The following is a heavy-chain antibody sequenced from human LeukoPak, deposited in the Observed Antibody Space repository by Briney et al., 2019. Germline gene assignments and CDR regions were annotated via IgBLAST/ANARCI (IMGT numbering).Heavy chain of an antibody. CDR1: GFTFETST. D-gene: IGHD2-2*01. CDR3: VRGDTRDY. J-gene: IGHJ4*02. CDR2: IGATGRDT. Sequence: PGGSLRLSCVASGFTFETSTMNWVRQAPGKGLEWTSSIGATGRDTYYAGSVRGRFTISRDNAKNSLFLQMNSLRIEDTAVYYCVRGDTRDYWGQGTLLTVSS. V-gene: IGHV3-21*01.